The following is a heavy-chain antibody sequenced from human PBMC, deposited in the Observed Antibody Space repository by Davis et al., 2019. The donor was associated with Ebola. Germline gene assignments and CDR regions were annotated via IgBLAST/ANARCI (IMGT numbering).Heavy chain of an antibody. CDR2: ISSSSSYI. J-gene: IGHJ4*02. V-gene: IGHV3-21*01. Sequence: GESLKISCAASGFTFSSYSMNWVRQAPGKGLEWVSSISSSSSYIYYADSVKGRFTISRDNAKNSLYLQMNSLRAEDTAVYYCASLARLTPPTTPFGYWGQGTLVTVSS. CDR1: GFTFSSYS. CDR3: ASLARLTPPTTPFGY. D-gene: IGHD4-17*01.